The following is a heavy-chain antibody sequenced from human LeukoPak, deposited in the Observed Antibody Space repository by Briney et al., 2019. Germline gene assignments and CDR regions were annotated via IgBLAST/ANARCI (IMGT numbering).Heavy chain of an antibody. D-gene: IGHD2-2*02. Sequence: GGSLRLSCAASGFTFSSYALSGVRQAPGKGLEWVSAISGSGGSTYYADSVKGRFTISRDNSKNTLYLQMNSLRAEDTAVYYCAKRDQLLYDYYYYYGMDVWGQGTTVTVSS. CDR3: AKRDQLLYDYYYYYGMDV. CDR1: GFTFSSYA. CDR2: ISGSGGST. J-gene: IGHJ6*02. V-gene: IGHV3-23*01.